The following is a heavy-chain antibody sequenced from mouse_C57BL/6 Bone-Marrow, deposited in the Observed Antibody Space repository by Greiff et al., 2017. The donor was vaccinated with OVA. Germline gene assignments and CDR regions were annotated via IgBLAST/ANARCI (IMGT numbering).Heavy chain of an antibody. CDR3: ARGGGSSPYYAMDY. CDR2: IYPGSGNT. D-gene: IGHD1-1*01. J-gene: IGHJ4*01. V-gene: IGHV1-76*01. Sequence: QVQLQQSGAELVRPGASVKLSCKASGYTFTDYYINWVKQRPGQGLEWIARIYPGSGNTYYNEKFKGKATLTAEKSSSTAYMQLSSLTSEDSAVYFCARGGGSSPYYAMDYWGQGTSVTVSS. CDR1: GYTFTDYY.